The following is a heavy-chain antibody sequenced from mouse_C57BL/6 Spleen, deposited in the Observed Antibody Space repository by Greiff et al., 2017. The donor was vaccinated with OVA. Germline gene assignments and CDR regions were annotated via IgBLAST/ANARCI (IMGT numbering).Heavy chain of an antibody. CDR1: GYTFTSYW. CDR2: IYPSDSET. Sequence: VQLQQPGAELVRPGSSVKLSCKASGYTFTSYWMDWVKQRPGHGLEWIGNIYPSDSETHYNQKFKDKATLTVDKSSSTAYMQLSSLTSEDSAVYYCARTPYVYYVDYWGQGTTLTVSS. D-gene: IGHD2-14*01. J-gene: IGHJ2*01. CDR3: ARTPYVYYVDY. V-gene: IGHV1-61*01.